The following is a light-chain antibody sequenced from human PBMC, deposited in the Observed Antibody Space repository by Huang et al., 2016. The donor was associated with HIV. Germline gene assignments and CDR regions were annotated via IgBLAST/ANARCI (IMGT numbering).Light chain of an antibody. CDR2: DSS. V-gene: IGKV3-11*01. CDR3: QQRSGWPPIFT. J-gene: IGKJ3*01. CDR1: QSVSKY. Sequence: ETVLTQSPATLSVSPGDRATLSCRASQSVSKYLAWYQPKPGQAPRLLIYDSSTRATDSPARFSGSGSGTDFILTISSIEPEDFAIYYCQQRSGWPPIFTFGPGTRVDFK.